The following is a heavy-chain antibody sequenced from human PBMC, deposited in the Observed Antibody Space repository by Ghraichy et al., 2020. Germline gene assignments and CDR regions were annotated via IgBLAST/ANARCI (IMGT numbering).Heavy chain of an antibody. J-gene: IGHJ3*02. CDR2: VYYTGAS. CDR1: GVSMEHY. D-gene: IGHD3-3*01. CDR3: ASTNRFGGNALDI. V-gene: IGHV4-59*11. Sequence: SQTLSLTCAVSGVSMEHYWGWIRQPPGKGLEWIGYVYYTGASYSSPSLQSRVTLSVDMSKNLFSLELRSVTAADTAVYFCASTNRFGGNALDIWSQGTMVTGSS.